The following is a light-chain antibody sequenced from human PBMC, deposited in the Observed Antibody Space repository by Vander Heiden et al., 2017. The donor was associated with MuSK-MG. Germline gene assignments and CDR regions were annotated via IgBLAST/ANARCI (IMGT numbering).Light chain of an antibody. CDR2: NVG. CDR1: GFDSGHYMF. V-gene: IGLV2-14*03. CDR3: ASYSVKDTLV. J-gene: IGLJ2*01. Sequence: QSALPPPAPGSGSPGPSITIPCTASGFDSGHYMFVSWYQQHAGQAPRLLLFNVGSRPSGVSDRFSGSKFGNTASLTISGLQAEDEGDYFCASYSVKDTLVFGGGTKVTVL.